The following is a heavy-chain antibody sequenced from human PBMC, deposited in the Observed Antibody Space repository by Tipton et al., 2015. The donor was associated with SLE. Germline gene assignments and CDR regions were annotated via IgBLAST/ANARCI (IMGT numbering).Heavy chain of an antibody. D-gene: IGHD3-16*01. Sequence: SLRLSCTTSGFTFGDYVMSWVRQAPGKGLEWVGLIRSKAYGGTTEYAASVKGRFTISRDDSKSIAYLQMNSLKTEDTAVYYCTRDRILDHIWGNLRSYFDYWGQGTLVTVSS. V-gene: IGHV3-49*04. CDR1: GFTFGDYV. J-gene: IGHJ4*02. CDR2: IRSKAYGGTT. CDR3: TRDRILDHIWGNLRSYFDY.